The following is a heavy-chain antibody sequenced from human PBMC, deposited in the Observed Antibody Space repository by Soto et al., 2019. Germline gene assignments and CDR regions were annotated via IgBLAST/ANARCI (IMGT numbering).Heavy chain of an antibody. J-gene: IGHJ3*02. Sequence: SETLSLTCTVSGGSISSGDYYWSWIRQPPGKGLEWIGYIYYSGSTYYNPSLKSRVTISVDTSKNQFSLKLSSVTAADTAVYYCAREGYCSGGSCYSEPPGDETDAFDIWGQGTMVTVSS. D-gene: IGHD2-15*01. CDR2: IYYSGST. CDR3: AREGYCSGGSCYSEPPGDETDAFDI. CDR1: GGSISSGDYY. V-gene: IGHV4-30-4*02.